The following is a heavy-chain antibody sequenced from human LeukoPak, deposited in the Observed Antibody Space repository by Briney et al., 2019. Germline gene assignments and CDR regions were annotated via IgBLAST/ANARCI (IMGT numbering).Heavy chain of an antibody. CDR3: ARRTREHFDY. V-gene: IGHV5-51*01. CDR1: GYTFTNYW. J-gene: IGHJ4*02. CDR2: IYPDDSDT. D-gene: IGHD5-24*01. Sequence: GESLKISCKGSGYTFTNYWIGWVRQMPRKGLEWMGIIYPDDSDTSYSPSFQGQVTISADKSISTAYLHWSSLKASDTAMYYCARRTREHFDYWGQGTLVTVSS.